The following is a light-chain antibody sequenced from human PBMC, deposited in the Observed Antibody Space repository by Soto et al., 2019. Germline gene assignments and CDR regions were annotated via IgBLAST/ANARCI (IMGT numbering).Light chain of an antibody. CDR1: QSVSSN. CDR3: QQYNSWPPAWT. Sequence: EIVMTQSPATLSVSPGERATLSCRASQSVSSNLAWYQQKPGQAPRLLIYGASTRATGIPARFSGSGSGTEFTLTISSLQSEDFAVYYCQQYNSWPPAWTFGQGTRVEFK. J-gene: IGKJ1*01. V-gene: IGKV3-15*01. CDR2: GAS.